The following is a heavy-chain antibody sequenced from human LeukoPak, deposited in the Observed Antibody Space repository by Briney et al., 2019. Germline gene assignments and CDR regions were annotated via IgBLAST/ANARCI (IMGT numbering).Heavy chain of an antibody. CDR1: GYTFTSYY. Sequence: ASVKVSCKASGYTFTSYYMHWVRQAPGQGLEWMGWINPNSGGTSYVQKFQGRVTMTRDTSTSTVYMELSSLRSEDTAVYYCARTLTLPNWFDPWGQGTLVTVSS. V-gene: IGHV1-2*02. CDR2: INPNSGGT. CDR3: ARTLTLPNWFDP. J-gene: IGHJ5*02. D-gene: IGHD2-21*02.